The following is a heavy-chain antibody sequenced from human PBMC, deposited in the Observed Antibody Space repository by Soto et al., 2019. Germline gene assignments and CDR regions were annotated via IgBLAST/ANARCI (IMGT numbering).Heavy chain of an antibody. CDR2: ISYDGSNK. V-gene: IGHV3-30*18. CDR3: AKDRVSSGWYYNGMDV. CDR1: GFTLSSYG. Sequence: QVQLVESGGGVVQPGRSLRLSCAASGFTLSSYGMHWVRQAPGKGLEWVAVISYDGSNKYYADSVKGRFTISRDNSKNTLYLQMNSLRAEDTAVYYCAKDRVSSGWYYNGMDVWVQVTTVTASS. D-gene: IGHD6-19*01. J-gene: IGHJ6*02.